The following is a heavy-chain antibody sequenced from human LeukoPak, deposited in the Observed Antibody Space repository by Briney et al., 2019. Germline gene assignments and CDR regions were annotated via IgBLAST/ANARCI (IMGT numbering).Heavy chain of an antibody. Sequence: PSETLSLTCAVSGYSISSGYYGGWIRQPPGKGLEWIGSIYHSGSTYYNPSLKSRVTISVDTSKNQFSLKLSSVTAADTAVYYCAGGSDFWSGYRYYFDYWGQGTLVTVSS. J-gene: IGHJ4*02. CDR1: GYSISSGYY. D-gene: IGHD3-3*01. CDR3: AGGSDFWSGYRYYFDY. V-gene: IGHV4-38-2*01. CDR2: IYHSGST.